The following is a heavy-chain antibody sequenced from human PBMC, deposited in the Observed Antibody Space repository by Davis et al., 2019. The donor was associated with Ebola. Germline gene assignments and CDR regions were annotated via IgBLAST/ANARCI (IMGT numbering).Heavy chain of an antibody. Sequence: GESLKISCAASGFTFSSYWMSWVRQAPGKGLEWVANIKQDGSEKYYVDSVKGRFTISRDNAKNSLYLQMNSLRAEDTAVYYCARDDSGWYAYPIRYWGQGTLVTVSS. CDR2: IKQDGSEK. J-gene: IGHJ4*02. V-gene: IGHV3-7*01. D-gene: IGHD6-19*01. CDR1: GFTFSSYW. CDR3: ARDDSGWYAYPIRY.